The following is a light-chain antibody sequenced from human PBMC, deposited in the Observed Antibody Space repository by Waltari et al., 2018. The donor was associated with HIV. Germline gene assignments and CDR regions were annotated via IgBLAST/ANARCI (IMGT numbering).Light chain of an antibody. CDR2: GAS. CDR3: LHQYTYPST. Sequence: DIQMTQSPFSLSASVGDRVTITCRASQDISVDLGWYQQKPGKGPKRLIDGASNLERGVPSRFSGSRYGTEFTLTINGLEPEDVATYYCLHQYTYPSTFGQGTKL. CDR1: QDISVD. J-gene: IGKJ2*01. V-gene: IGKV1-17*01.